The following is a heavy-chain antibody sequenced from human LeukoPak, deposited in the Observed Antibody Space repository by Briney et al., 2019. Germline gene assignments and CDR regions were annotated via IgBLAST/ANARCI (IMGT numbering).Heavy chain of an antibody. CDR2: ISGSGGST. CDR3: AKTAVAVPFDY. Sequence: GGSLRLSCAASGCTFSSYAMSGVRQAPGKGLEWVSAISGSGGSTYYADSVKGRFTISRDNSKNTLYLQMNSLRAEYTAVYYCAKTAVAVPFDYWGQGTLVTVSS. J-gene: IGHJ4*02. CDR1: GCTFSSYA. D-gene: IGHD6-19*01. V-gene: IGHV3-23*01.